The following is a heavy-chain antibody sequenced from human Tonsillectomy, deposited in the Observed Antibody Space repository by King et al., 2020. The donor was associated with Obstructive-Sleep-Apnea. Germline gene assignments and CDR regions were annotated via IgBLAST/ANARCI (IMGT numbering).Heavy chain of an antibody. D-gene: IGHD3-22*01. CDR1: GFTFSSYG. V-gene: IGHV3-30*18. Sequence: HVQLVESGGGVVQPGRSLRLSCAASGFTFSSYGIHWVRQAPGKGLEWVAVISYDGTNQYYADSVKGRFTISRDNSKNTLFLQMNSLRPEDTAMYYCAKDRGYDSSGYYDYWVQGTLLTVSS. CDR3: AKDRGYDSSGYYDY. CDR2: ISYDGTNQ. J-gene: IGHJ4*02.